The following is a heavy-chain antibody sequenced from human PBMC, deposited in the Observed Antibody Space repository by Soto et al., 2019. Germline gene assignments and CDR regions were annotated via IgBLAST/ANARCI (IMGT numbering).Heavy chain of an antibody. CDR2: ISSSGGST. V-gene: IGHV3-23*01. CDR3: AKALHYCSSISCVYNP. D-gene: IGHD2-2*01. Sequence: GGSLRLSCAASGFTFSSYAMTWIRQAPGKGLDWVSGISSSGGSTYYADSVKGRFTISRDNSKNTLYLQMNSLRVEDTAVYYCAKALHYCSSISCVYNPGGQGTLVTVSS. CDR1: GFTFSSYA. J-gene: IGHJ4*02.